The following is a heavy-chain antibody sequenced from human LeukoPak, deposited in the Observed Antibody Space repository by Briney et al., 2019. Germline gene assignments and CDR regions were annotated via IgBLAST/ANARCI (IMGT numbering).Heavy chain of an antibody. Sequence: SETLSLTCAVSGGSISSSNWWSWVRQPPGKGLEWIGEIYHSGSTNYNPSLKSRVTISIDKSKNQFSLKLSSVTAADTAVYYCARVSSGATTVDYWGQGTLVTVSS. CDR2: IYHSGST. D-gene: IGHD1-26*01. V-gene: IGHV4-4*02. CDR3: ARVSSGATTVDY. J-gene: IGHJ4*02. CDR1: GGSISSSNW.